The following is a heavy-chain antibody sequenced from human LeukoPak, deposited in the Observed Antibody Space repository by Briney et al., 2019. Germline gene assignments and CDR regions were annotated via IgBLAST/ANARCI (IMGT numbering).Heavy chain of an antibody. CDR2: ISTDGYTT. CDR3: VVGGSPGY. Sequence: GGSLRLSCAASGLAFSAYKMHWVRQAPRKGLAWVSRISTDGYTTDYADFVQGRFTASRDNTKNTWSLEMNSLRAEDTAVYYCVVGGSPGYWGQGTLVTVSS. V-gene: IGHV3-74*01. D-gene: IGHD2-15*01. J-gene: IGHJ4*02. CDR1: GLAFSAYK.